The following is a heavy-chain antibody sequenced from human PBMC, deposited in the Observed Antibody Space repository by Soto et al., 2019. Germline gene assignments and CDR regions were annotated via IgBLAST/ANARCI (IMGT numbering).Heavy chain of an antibody. Sequence: GGSLSLSCAASGFTFSSYGMHWVRQAPGKGLEWVAVIWYDGSNKYYADSVKGRFTISRDNSKNTLYLQMNSLRAEDTAVYYCARDSSSGWYLDYWGQGTLVTVSS. J-gene: IGHJ4*02. D-gene: IGHD6-19*01. CDR2: IWYDGSNK. V-gene: IGHV3-33*01. CDR3: ARDSSSGWYLDY. CDR1: GFTFSSYG.